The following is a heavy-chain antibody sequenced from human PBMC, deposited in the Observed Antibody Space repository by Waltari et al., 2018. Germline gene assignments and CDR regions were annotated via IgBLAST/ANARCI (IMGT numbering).Heavy chain of an antibody. D-gene: IGHD2-8*02. V-gene: IGHV3-23*03. CDR1: GCPFSNYV. J-gene: IGHJ3*02. CDR2: IYTGGST. Sequence: EVQLLQSGGGLVQPGGSLRLSCAGSGCPFSNYVRSWVRQAPGKGLEWVSVIYTGGSTHYADSVKGRFTVSRDNSKSTLYLQMDTLTPEDTAVYYCAKEGGGVTFDIWGQGTMVTVSS. CDR3: AKEGGGVTFDI.